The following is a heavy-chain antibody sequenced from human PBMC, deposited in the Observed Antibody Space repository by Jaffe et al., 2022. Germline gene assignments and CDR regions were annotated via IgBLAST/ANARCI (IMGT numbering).Heavy chain of an antibody. Sequence: QVQLVQSGAEVKKPGSSVKVSCKASGGTFSSYAISWVRQAPGQGLEWMGGIIPIFGTANYAQKFQGRVTITADESTSTAYMELSSLRSEDTAVYYCASLYYYGSGSYTVPSVDYWGQGTLVTVSS. CDR1: GGTFSSYA. CDR2: IIPIFGTA. CDR3: ASLYYYGSGSYTVPSVDY. J-gene: IGHJ4*02. V-gene: IGHV1-69*01. D-gene: IGHD3-10*01.